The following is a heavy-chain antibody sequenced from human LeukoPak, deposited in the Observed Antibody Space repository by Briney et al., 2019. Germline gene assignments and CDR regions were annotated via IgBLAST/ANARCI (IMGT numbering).Heavy chain of an antibody. CDR1: GGSITSAYW. J-gene: IGHJ4*02. CDR3: VRGDDYMFDY. D-gene: IGHD4-11*01. V-gene: IGHV4-4*02. Sequence: PSGTLSLTCAVSGGSITSAYWWSWVRQSPGEGLEWIGEISYSGATNHNPSLKSRVTMSVDKSKNQLSLRVNSVTTADAAVYYCVRGDDYMFDYWGQGTLVTVSS. CDR2: ISYSGAT.